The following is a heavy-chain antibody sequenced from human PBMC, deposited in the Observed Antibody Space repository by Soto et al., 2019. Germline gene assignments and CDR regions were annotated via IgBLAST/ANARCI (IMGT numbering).Heavy chain of an antibody. CDR2: IDNSGNT. J-gene: IGHJ4*02. V-gene: IGHV4-4*07. Sequence: SETLSLTCTVSDGSISTYFCNWIRQPAGKGLEWIGRIDNSGNTNYNPSLKSRVTMSADTSRNQFSLKLNSVTAAGTAVYYCARGGQDFWSGTFDYWGQGALVTVSS. D-gene: IGHD3-3*01. CDR3: ARGGQDFWSGTFDY. CDR1: DGSISTYF.